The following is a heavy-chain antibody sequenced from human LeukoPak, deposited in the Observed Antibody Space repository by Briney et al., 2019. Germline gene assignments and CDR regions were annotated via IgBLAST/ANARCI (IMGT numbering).Heavy chain of an antibody. CDR2: IDTDGSIT. CDR3: AKDMGWLQLNY. J-gene: IGHJ4*02. V-gene: IGHV3-74*01. CDR1: GYTFSSYW. D-gene: IGHD5-24*01. Sequence: GGSLRLSCAASGYTFSSYWMHWVRQAPGKGLVWVSRIDTDGSITSYADSVKGRLTISRDNAKNTLYLQMNSLRAEDTAVYYCAKDMGWLQLNYWGQGILVTVSS.